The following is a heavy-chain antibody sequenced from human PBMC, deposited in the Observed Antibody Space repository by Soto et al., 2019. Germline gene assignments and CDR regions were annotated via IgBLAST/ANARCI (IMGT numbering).Heavy chain of an antibody. CDR2: INHSGST. V-gene: IGHV4-34*01. CDR3: ARGRYSSGYTTYYFDY. CDR1: GGSFSGYY. D-gene: IGHD3-22*01. J-gene: IGHJ4*02. Sequence: SETLSLTCAVYGGSFSGYYWSWIRQPPGKGLEWIGEINHSGSTNYNPSLKSRVTISVDTSKNQFSLKLSSVTAADTAVYYCARGRYSSGYTTYYFDYWGQGTLVTVSS.